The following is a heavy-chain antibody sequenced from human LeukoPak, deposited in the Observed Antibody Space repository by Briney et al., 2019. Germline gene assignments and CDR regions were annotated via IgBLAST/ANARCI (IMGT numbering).Heavy chain of an antibody. D-gene: IGHD3-22*01. CDR2: IYNSGST. V-gene: IGHV4-39*01. Sequence: PSETLSLTCTVSGGSISSSSYYWGWISQPPGKGLEWIGSIYNSGSTYYNPSLKIRVTISVDTSKNQFSLKLSSVTAADTAVYFCARREYYDSSGYRWGQGTLVTVSS. J-gene: IGHJ4*02. CDR1: GGSISSSSYY. CDR3: ARREYYDSSGYR.